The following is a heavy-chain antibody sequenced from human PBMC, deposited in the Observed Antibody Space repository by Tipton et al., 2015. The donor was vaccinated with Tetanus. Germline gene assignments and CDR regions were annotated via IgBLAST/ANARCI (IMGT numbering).Heavy chain of an antibody. CDR3: ARDRGDTGTVNWFDP. CDR2: VHKNGST. Sequence: TLSLTCTLSGDSITRGPYYWSWIRQSPGKGLEWMGHVHKNGSTNYNPSLKSRVTISVDTSENQMSLRLTSVTAADTAVYYCARDRGDTGTVNWFDPWGQGTLVTVSS. CDR1: GDSITRGPYY. J-gene: IGHJ5*02. V-gene: IGHV4-61*01. D-gene: IGHD1-1*01.